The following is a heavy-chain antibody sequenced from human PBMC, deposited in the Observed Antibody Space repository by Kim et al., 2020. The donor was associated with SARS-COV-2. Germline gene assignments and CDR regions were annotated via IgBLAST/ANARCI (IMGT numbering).Heavy chain of an antibody. CDR2: NK. V-gene: IGHV3-33*01. D-gene: IGHD4-17*01. CDR3: ARGYGGNLGY. Sequence: NKYYADSVKGRFTISRDNSKNTLYLQMNSLRAEDTAVYYCARGYGGNLGYWGQGTLVTVSS. J-gene: IGHJ4*02.